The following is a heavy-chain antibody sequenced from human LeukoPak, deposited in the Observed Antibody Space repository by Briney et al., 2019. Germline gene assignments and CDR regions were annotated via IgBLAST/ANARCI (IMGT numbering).Heavy chain of an antibody. CDR2: IHHSGST. CDR1: GYSISSGYY. D-gene: IGHD3-10*01. J-gene: IGHJ4*02. CDR3: TRAVVRGVIKSHFDY. V-gene: IGHV4-38-2*02. Sequence: SETLSLTCTVSGYSISSGYYWGWIRQPPGKGLEWIGSIHHSGSTNYNPSLKSRVAISLDTSKNQVSLKLRSVTAADTAVYYCTRAVVRGVIKSHFDYWGQGTLVTVSS.